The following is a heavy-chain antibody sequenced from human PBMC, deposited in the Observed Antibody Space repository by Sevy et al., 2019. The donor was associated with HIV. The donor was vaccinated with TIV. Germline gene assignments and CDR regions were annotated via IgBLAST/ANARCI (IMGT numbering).Heavy chain of an antibody. J-gene: IGHJ4*02. Sequence: SETLSLTCIVSGASIGSYSWSWIRQPPGKGLEWLGCVHERGVTKYNPSLNGRITMSVDSSKNQVSLNMTSVTTGDTAVYFCARDPAGDYGYWGRGTLVTVSS. CDR2: VHERGVT. D-gene: IGHD4-17*01. CDR1: GASIGSYS. CDR3: ARDPAGDYGY. V-gene: IGHV4-59*01.